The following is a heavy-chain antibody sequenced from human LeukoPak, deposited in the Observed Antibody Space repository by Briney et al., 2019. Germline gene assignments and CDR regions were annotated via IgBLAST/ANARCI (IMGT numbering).Heavy chain of an antibody. Sequence: GGSLRLSCAASGFTFSTYAMSWVRQAPGKGLEWVSSISGSGGNTYYADSVKGRFTISRDNSKNTLYLQMNSLRAEDTAVYYCARGSKWIYDYWGQGTLVTVSS. J-gene: IGHJ4*02. V-gene: IGHV3-23*01. CDR3: ARGSKWIYDY. D-gene: IGHD5-12*01. CDR2: ISGSGGNT. CDR1: GFTFSTYA.